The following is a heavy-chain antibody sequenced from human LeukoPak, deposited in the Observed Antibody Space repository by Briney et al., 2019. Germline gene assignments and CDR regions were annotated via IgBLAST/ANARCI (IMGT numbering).Heavy chain of an antibody. V-gene: IGHV3-23*01. CDR1: GFTFSSYA. CDR2: ISGSGGST. D-gene: IGHD2/OR15-2a*01. CDR3: AKDSRGYYYMDV. J-gene: IGHJ6*03. Sequence: PGGSLRLSCAASGFTFSSYAMSWVRQAPGKGLEWVSAISGSGGSTYYADSVKGRFTISRDNSRNTVYMQMNSLRAEDTAVYYCAKDSRGYYYMDVWGKGTTVTVSS.